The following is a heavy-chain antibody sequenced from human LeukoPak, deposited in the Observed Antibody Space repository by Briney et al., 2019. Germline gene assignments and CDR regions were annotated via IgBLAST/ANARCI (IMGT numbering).Heavy chain of an antibody. CDR3: ARGDYYDSTQPFDY. CDR1: GYSFTTYA. CDR2: INAGNADT. Sequence: ASVKVSCKASGYSFTTYAMHWVRQATGQRLEWMGWINAGNADTEYSQKFQGRVTITWDTSATTAYMELSSLRSEDTAVYYCARGDYYDSTQPFDYWGQGTLVTVSS. D-gene: IGHD3-22*01. V-gene: IGHV1-3*01. J-gene: IGHJ4*02.